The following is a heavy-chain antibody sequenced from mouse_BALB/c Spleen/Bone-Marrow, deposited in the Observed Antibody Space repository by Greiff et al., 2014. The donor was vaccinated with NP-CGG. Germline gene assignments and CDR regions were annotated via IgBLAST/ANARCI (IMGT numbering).Heavy chain of an antibody. CDR2: IYPYNGGT. CDR1: GYTFTDFN. Sequence: SGPELVKPGASVKISCKASGYTFTDFNMHWVKQSHGKSLEWIGYIYPYNGGTGYNQKFKSKATLTVDNSSSTAYMELCSLTSEDSAVYYCAITTLYAMDYWGQGTSVTVSS. D-gene: IGHD2-12*01. CDR3: AITTLYAMDY. J-gene: IGHJ4*01. V-gene: IGHV1S29*02.